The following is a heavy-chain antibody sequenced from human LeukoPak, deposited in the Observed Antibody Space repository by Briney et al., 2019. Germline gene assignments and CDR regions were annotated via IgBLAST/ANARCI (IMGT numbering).Heavy chain of an antibody. Sequence: PAETLSLTCTASGVSISSYYWSWIRRPPGKGLEWIGYIYYSGNTNYNPSLKSRVTISVDTSKNQFSLKLSSVTAADTAVYYCATYYYSYCYMDVWGKGTTVTVSS. CDR3: ATYYYSYCYMDV. J-gene: IGHJ6*03. CDR1: GVSISSYY. V-gene: IGHV4-59*01. CDR2: IYYSGNT.